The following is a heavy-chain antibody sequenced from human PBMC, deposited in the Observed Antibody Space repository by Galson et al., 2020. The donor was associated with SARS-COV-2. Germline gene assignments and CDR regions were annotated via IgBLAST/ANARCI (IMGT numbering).Heavy chain of an antibody. Sequence: SETLSLTCTVSGGSISGYYWSWIRQPPGKGLEWIGYIYYSGNINYNPSLRSRVTISVDTSKNQLSLKLSSVTAADTAVYYYARVAWANYDILTGYSRFDPWGQGTLVTVSS. V-gene: IGHV4-59*01. D-gene: IGHD3-9*01. CDR3: ARVAWANYDILTGYSRFDP. CDR2: IYYSGNI. J-gene: IGHJ5*02. CDR1: GGSISGYY.